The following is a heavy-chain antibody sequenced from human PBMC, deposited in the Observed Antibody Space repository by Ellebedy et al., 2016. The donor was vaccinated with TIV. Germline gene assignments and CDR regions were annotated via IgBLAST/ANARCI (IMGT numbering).Heavy chain of an antibody. CDR3: ARLRHYGGDSVWFFDL. V-gene: IGHV4-59*08. D-gene: IGHD4-23*01. CDR1: GDSMSNYY. J-gene: IGHJ2*01. Sequence: MPSETLSLTCTVSGDSMSNYYWRWIRQPPGKQLEWIGYIYYSGSTNYNPSLKSQFTISLDTSKNQFSLRLTSVTAADTAVYYCARLRHYGGDSVWFFDLWGRGTLVTVSS. CDR2: IYYSGST.